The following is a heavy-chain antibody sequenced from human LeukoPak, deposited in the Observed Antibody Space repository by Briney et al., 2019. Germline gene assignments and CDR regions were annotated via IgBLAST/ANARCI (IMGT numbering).Heavy chain of an antibody. Sequence: GGSLRLSCAASGFTFSSYEMNWVRQAPGKGLEWVSYISSGGTGKYYADSVKGRFTISRDNAKNSLYPQMNSLRAEDTAIYYCARVINFYYYMDVWGKGTTVTISS. CDR2: ISSGGTGK. V-gene: IGHV3-48*03. D-gene: IGHD2/OR15-2a*01. J-gene: IGHJ6*03. CDR3: ARVINFYYYMDV. CDR1: GFTFSSYE.